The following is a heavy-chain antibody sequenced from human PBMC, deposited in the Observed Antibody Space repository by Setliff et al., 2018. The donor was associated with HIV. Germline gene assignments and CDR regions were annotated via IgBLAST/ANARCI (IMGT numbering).Heavy chain of an antibody. CDR3: TRVDYDFWSGPMTRYYFDY. D-gene: IGHD3-3*01. CDR1: GGSFSGHY. J-gene: IGHJ4*02. Sequence: LSLTCAVYGGSFSGHYWTWVRQAPGKGLEWVGFIRSKAYGGTTEYAASVKGRFTISRDDSKSIAYLQMNSLKTEDTAVYYCTRVDYDFWSGPMTRYYFDYWGQGTLVTVSS. V-gene: IGHV3-49*04. CDR2: IRSKAYGGTT.